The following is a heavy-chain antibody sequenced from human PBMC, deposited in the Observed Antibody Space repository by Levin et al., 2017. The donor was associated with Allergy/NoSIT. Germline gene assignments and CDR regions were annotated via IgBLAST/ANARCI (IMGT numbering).Heavy chain of an antibody. CDR2: INHSGST. V-gene: IGHV4-34*01. CDR1: GGSFSGYY. Sequence: SCAVYGGSFSGYYWSWIRQPPGKGLEWIGAINHSGSTNYNPSLKSRVTISVDTSKNQFSLKLSSVTAADTAVYYCARARYYYGSGTPARSAFDIWGQGTMVTVSS. CDR3: ARARYYYGSGTPARSAFDI. J-gene: IGHJ3*02. D-gene: IGHD3-10*01.